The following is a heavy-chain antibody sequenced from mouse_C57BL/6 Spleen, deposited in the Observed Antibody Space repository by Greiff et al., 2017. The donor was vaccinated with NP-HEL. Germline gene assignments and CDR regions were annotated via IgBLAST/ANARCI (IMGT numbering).Heavy chain of an antibody. CDR1: GYTFTDYY. D-gene: IGHD2-2*01. Sequence: EVQLQQSGPELVKPGASVKISCKASGYTFTDYYMNWVKQSHGKSLEWIGDINPNNGGTSYNQKFKGKATLTVDKSSSTAYMELRSLTSEDSAVYFCARDGGYVISFAYWGQGTLVTVSA. CDR2: INPNNGGT. J-gene: IGHJ3*01. V-gene: IGHV1-26*01. CDR3: ARDGGYVISFAY.